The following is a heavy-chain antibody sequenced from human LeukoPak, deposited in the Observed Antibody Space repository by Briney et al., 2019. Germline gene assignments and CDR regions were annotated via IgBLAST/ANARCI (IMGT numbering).Heavy chain of an antibody. CDR2: ISYDGSNE. V-gene: IGHV3-30-3*01. Sequence: GGSLRLSCAGSGFTFSAYAMHWVRQAPGKGLEWVAVISYDGSNEFYADSVQGRFTISRDNSKNTLYLQMNSLTTEDTAVYYCARGSTTSCYSAAATWGQGTLVTVSS. D-gene: IGHD2-15*01. J-gene: IGHJ4*02. CDR1: GFTFSAYA. CDR3: ARGSTTSCYSAAAT.